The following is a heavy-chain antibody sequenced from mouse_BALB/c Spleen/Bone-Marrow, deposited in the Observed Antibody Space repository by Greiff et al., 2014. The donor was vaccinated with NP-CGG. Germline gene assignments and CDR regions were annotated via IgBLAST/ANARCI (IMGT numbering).Heavy chain of an antibody. CDR3: ATYYYGSSWGFAY. CDR1: GFNIKDTY. J-gene: IGHJ3*01. V-gene: IGHV14-3*02. CDR2: IDPANGII. Sequence: EVQGLESGAELVKPGASVKLSCTASGFNIKDTYMHWVKQRPEQGLEWIGRIDPANGIIKYDPKLQGKATITADTSSNTAYRQPSSLTSDDTAVYYCATYYYGSSWGFAYWGQGTLVTVSA. D-gene: IGHD1-1*01.